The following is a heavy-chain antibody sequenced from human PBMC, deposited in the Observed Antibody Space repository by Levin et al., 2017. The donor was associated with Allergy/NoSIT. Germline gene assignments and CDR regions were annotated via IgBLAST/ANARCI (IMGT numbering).Heavy chain of an antibody. J-gene: IGHJ4*02. CDR3: ARDPSYCSSTNCYIDF. D-gene: IGHD2-2*01. Sequence: LSLTCAASGFTFSGSSMNWVRQAPGKGLEWVSSITGTSSYIFYADSVRGRFTISRDNTKNSLYLQMNSLRAEDTAVYYCARDPSYCSSTNCYIDFWGQGTLVTVSS. CDR1: GFTFSGSS. CDR2: ITGTSSYI. V-gene: IGHV3-21*01.